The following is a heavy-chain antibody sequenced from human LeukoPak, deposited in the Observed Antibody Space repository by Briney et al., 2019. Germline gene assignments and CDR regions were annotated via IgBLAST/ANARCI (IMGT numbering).Heavy chain of an antibody. V-gene: IGHV4-30-4*08. CDR1: GGSISSGDYY. CDR2: IYYSGST. CDR3: TRETPPYYYGSGSSSNFDY. D-gene: IGHD3-10*01. Sequence: SQTLSLTCTVSGGSISSGDYYWSWIRQPPGKGLEWIGYIYYSGSTYYNPSLKSRVTISVDTSKNQFSLKLSPVTAADTAVYYCTRETPPYYYGSGSSSNFDYWGQGTLVTVSS. J-gene: IGHJ4*02.